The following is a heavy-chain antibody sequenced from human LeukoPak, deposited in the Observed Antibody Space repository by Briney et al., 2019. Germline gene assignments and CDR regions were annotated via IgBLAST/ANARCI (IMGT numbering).Heavy chain of an antibody. D-gene: IGHD3-9*01. J-gene: IGHJ3*02. V-gene: IGHV4-59*08. CDR3: ARQRDVLRYFDWYPGAFDI. Sequence: SETLSLTCTVSGGSISSYYWSWIRQPPGKGLEWIGYIYYSGSTNYNPSLKSRVTISVDTSKNQFSLKLSSVTAADTAVYYCARQRDVLRYFDWYPGAFDIWGQGTMVTVSS. CDR2: IYYSGST. CDR1: GGSISSYY.